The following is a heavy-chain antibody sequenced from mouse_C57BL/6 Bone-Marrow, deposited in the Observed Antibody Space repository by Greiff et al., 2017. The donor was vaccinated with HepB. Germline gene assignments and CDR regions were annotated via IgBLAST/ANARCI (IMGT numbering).Heavy chain of an antibody. J-gene: IGHJ3*01. CDR3: ARSLPFAY. D-gene: IGHD1-1*01. V-gene: IGHV1-18*01. CDR2: INPNNGGT. CDR1: GYTFTDYN. Sequence: VQLQQSGPELVKPGASVKIPCKASGYTFTDYNMDWVKQSHGKSLEWIGDINPNNGGTIYNQKFKGTATLTVDKSSSTAYMELRSLTSEDTAVYYCARSLPFAYWGQGTLVTVAA.